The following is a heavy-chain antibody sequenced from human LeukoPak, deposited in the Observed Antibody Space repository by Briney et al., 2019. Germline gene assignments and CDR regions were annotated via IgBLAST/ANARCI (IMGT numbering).Heavy chain of an antibody. V-gene: IGHV1-2*02. CDR1: GGTFSSYA. Sequence: ASVKVSCKASGGTFSSYAISWVRQAPGQGLEWMGWINPNSGGTNYAQKFQGRVTMTRDTSISTAYMELSRLRSGDTAVYYCAMFSGYSSGWYLRTLDYWGQGTLVTVSS. J-gene: IGHJ4*02. D-gene: IGHD6-19*01. CDR3: AMFSGYSSGWYLRTLDY. CDR2: INPNSGGT.